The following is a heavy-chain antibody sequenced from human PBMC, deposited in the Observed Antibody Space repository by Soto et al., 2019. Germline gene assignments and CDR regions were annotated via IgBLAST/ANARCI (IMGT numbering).Heavy chain of an antibody. J-gene: IGHJ4*02. D-gene: IGHD3-16*02. CDR3: ARGLDDYVWGSYRYAPFDY. CDR1: GYTFTSYA. Sequence: ASVKVSCKASGYTFTSYAMHWVRQAPGQRLEWMGWINAGNGNTKYAQKFQGRVTMTRDTSASTAYMELSSLRSEDTAVYYCARGLDDYVWGSYRYAPFDYWGQGALVTVSS. CDR2: INAGNGNT. V-gene: IGHV1-3*01.